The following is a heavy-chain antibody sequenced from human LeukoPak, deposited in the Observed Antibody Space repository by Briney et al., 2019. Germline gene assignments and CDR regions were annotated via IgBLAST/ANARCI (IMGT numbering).Heavy chain of an antibody. V-gene: IGHV4-34*01. CDR1: GGSFSGYY. CDR2: INHSGST. CDR3: ARGPHYYGSGSYWRVRWFDP. D-gene: IGHD3-10*01. Sequence: SETLSLTCAVYGGSFSGYYWSWIRQPPGKGLEWIGEINHSGSTNHNPSLKSRVTISVDTSKNQFSLKLSSVTAADTAVYYCARGPHYYGSGSYWRVRWFDPWGQGTLVTVSS. J-gene: IGHJ5*02.